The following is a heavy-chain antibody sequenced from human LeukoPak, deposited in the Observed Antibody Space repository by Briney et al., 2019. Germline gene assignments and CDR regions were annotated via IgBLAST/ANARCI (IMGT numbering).Heavy chain of an antibody. CDR3: AKHDYGDFTPSPYPI. Sequence: PGGSLRLSCAASGFTFSSYAMSWVRQAPGKGLEWVSGISGSGGSTYYAESVKGRFTISRDNSKNTLFLQMNSLRAEDTAVYHCAKHDYGDFTPSPYPIWGQGTLVTVSS. CDR1: GFTFSSYA. CDR2: ISGSGGST. D-gene: IGHD4-17*01. J-gene: IGHJ4*02. V-gene: IGHV3-23*01.